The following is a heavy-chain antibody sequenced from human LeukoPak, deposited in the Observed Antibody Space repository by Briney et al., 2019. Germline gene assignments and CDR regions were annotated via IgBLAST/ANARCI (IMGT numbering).Heavy chain of an antibody. CDR3: ARGGYDFWSGYYIG. CDR2: INHSGST. CDR1: GGSFSGYY. D-gene: IGHD3-3*01. J-gene: IGHJ4*02. V-gene: IGHV4-34*01. Sequence: PSETLSLTCAVYGGSFSGYYWSWIRQPPGKGLEWIGEINHSGSTNYNPSLKSRVTISVDTPKNQFSLKLSSVTAADTAVYYCARGGYDFWSGYYIGWGQGTLVTVSS.